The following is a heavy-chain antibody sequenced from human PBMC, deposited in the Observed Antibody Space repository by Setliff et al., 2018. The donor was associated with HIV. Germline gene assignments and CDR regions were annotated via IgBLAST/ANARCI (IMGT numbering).Heavy chain of an antibody. CDR2: IYTTGGT. V-gene: IGHV4-59*10. Sequence: SETLSLTCAVYGGSFSGYYWSWIRQPAGKGLEWIGRIYTTGGTNYNPALKSRVTMSIDTSKNQISLKLNSVTAADTATYYCARSNPGITAGLLAYWGPGTLVTVSS. J-gene: IGHJ4*02. D-gene: IGHD6-13*01. CDR3: ARSNPGITAGLLAY. CDR1: GGSFSGYY.